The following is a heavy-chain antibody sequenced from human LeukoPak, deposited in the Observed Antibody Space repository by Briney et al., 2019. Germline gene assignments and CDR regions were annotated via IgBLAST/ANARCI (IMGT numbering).Heavy chain of an antibody. V-gene: IGHV3-33*06. CDR1: GFTFSSYG. Sequence: GGSLRLSCAASGFTFSSYGMHWVRQAPGKGLEWVAVIWYDGSNKYYADSVKGRFTISRDNSKNTLCLQMNSLRAEDTAVYYCAKSQTQWLVRGFDYWGQGTLVAVSS. CDR3: AKSQTQWLVRGFDY. CDR2: IWYDGSNK. J-gene: IGHJ4*02. D-gene: IGHD6-19*01.